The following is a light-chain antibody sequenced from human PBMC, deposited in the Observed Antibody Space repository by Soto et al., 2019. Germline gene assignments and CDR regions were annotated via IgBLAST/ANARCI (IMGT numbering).Light chain of an antibody. V-gene: IGKV3-15*01. CDR3: QQYIDWPPGT. J-gene: IGKJ1*01. Sequence: EIVVTQSPATLSVSPGERVTLSCRASQSVSSSLAWYQQRPGQAPSLLIYDTSTRAAGISARFSGSGSGKEFTLTISSLQSEGFAVYYWQQYIDWPPGTFGQGTAVEIK. CDR2: DTS. CDR1: QSVSSS.